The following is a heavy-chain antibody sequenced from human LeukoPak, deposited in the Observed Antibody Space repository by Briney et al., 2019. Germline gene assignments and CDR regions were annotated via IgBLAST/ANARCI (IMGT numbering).Heavy chain of an antibody. V-gene: IGHV3-7*01. CDR3: ARAGYNSGYDY. CDR1: GFTFSDYW. Sequence: GGSLRLSCAASGFTFSDYWTCWVRQAPGKGLEWVANIKEDGTQKYHVDSMKGRFTISRDNGKNSLYLQMNSLRAEDTAVYYCARAGYNSGYDYWGQGTLVTVSS. J-gene: IGHJ4*02. D-gene: IGHD6-19*01. CDR2: IKEDGTQK.